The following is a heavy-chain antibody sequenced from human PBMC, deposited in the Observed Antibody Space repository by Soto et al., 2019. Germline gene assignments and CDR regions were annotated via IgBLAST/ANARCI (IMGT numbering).Heavy chain of an antibody. V-gene: IGHV2-5*02. CDR3: AHRPAYSSSWYHWFDP. CDR2: IYWDDDK. J-gene: IGHJ5*02. CDR1: GFSLRTSGVG. D-gene: IGHD6-13*01. Sequence: QITLKESGPTLVKPTQTLTLTCTFSGFSLRTSGVGVGWIRQPPGKALEWLALIYWDDDKRYSPSLKSRLTITKDTSKNQVVLTMTNMDPVDTATYYCAHRPAYSSSWYHWFDPWGQGTLVTVSS.